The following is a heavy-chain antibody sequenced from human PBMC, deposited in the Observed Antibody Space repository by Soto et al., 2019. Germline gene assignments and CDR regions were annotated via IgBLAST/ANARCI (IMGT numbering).Heavy chain of an antibody. CDR3: ARRFLWFGELLYTMDV. J-gene: IGHJ6*02. CDR1: GYTFTSYS. Sequence: ASVKVSCKASGYTFTSYSISWVRQAPGQGLEWMGWISAYNGNTKYAHKLQGRVTMTTDTSTSTVYMELRSLRSDDTAVYYCARRFLWFGELLYTMDVWGQGTTVTVS. CDR2: ISAYNGNT. V-gene: IGHV1-18*04. D-gene: IGHD3-10*01.